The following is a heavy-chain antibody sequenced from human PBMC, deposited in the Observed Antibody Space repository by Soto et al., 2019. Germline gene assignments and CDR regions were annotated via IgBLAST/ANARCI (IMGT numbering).Heavy chain of an antibody. CDR2: IIPILGTA. CDR1: GGTFSSYA. D-gene: IGHD3-3*02. V-gene: IGHV1-69*13. Sequence: SVKVSCKASGGTFSSYAISWVRQAPGQGLEWMEGIIPILGTANYAQKIQGRVTITADESTSTAYMELTSLRPEDTAVYSCARDLRHFAHLAGMDVWGQGTRVTVSS. CDR3: ARDLRHFAHLAGMDV. J-gene: IGHJ6*02.